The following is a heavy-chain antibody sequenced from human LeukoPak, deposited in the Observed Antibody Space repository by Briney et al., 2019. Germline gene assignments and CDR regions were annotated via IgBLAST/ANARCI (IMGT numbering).Heavy chain of an antibody. J-gene: IGHJ4*02. V-gene: IGHV3-23*01. CDR3: AKAPGIFGVVTAYYFDY. D-gene: IGHD3-3*01. Sequence: GGSLRLSCAASGFTYSSYAMSWVRQAPGKGLEWVSAISGSGGSTYYADSVKGRFTISRDNSKNTLYLQMNSLRAEDTAVYYCAKAPGIFGVVTAYYFDYWGQGTLVTVSS. CDR1: GFTYSSYA. CDR2: ISGSGGST.